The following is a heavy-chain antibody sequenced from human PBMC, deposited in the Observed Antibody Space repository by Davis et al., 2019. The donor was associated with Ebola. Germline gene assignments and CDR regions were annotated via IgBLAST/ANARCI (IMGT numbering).Heavy chain of an antibody. D-gene: IGHD3-22*01. Sequence: PGGSLRLSCAASGFTFSNAWMSWVRQAPGKGLEWVGRIKSKTDGGTTDYAAPVKGRFTISRDDSKNTLYLQMNSLKTEDTAVYYCTTDSYYDSNALDYWGQGTLVTVSS. CDR1: GFTFSNAW. CDR3: TTDSYYDSNALDY. J-gene: IGHJ4*02. CDR2: IKSKTDGGTT. V-gene: IGHV3-15*01.